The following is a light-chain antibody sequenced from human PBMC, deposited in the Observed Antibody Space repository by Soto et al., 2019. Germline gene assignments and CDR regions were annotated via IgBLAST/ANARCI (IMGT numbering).Light chain of an antibody. Sequence: EIVLTQSPGTLSLSPGERATLSCRASHSISSDTLAWYEQKPGQPPRLLIYATSSRATGIPDRFSGSGSGTDFTLPISRLEPEDFAVYYCQRNAFGQGTKLEI. V-gene: IGKV3-20*01. CDR1: HSISSDT. CDR2: ATS. J-gene: IGKJ2*01. CDR3: QRNA.